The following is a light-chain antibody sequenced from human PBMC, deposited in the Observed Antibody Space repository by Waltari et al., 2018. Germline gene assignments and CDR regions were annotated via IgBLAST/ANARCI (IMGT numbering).Light chain of an antibody. CDR2: DAS. CDR3: QQRITWPPIT. J-gene: IGKJ5*01. Sequence: DIVLTQSPATLSLSPGERATLSCRASQSVSTSLAWYQQKPGQAPRLLIYDASNRATGIPARFTCSWSGTDFTLTISSLEPEDFGVYYCQQRITWPPITFGQGTRLEIK. CDR1: QSVSTS. V-gene: IGKV3-11*01.